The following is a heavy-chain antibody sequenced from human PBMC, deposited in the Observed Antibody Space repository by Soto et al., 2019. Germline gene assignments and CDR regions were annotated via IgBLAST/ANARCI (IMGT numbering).Heavy chain of an antibody. V-gene: IGHV1-69*06. CDR2: IIPIFGTA. CDR1: GGTFSSYA. J-gene: IGHJ4*02. D-gene: IGHD3-22*01. Sequence: QVQLVQSGAEVKKPGSSVKGSCKASGGTFSSYAISWVRQAPGQGLEWMGGIIPIFGTANYAQKFQGRVTITADKSTSTAYMELSSLRSEDTAVYYCARGPPYYYDSSGYAYYFDYWGQGTLVTVSS. CDR3: ARGPPYYYDSSGYAYYFDY.